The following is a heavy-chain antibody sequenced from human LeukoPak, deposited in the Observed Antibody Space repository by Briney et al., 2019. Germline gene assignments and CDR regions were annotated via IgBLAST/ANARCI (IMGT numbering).Heavy chain of an antibody. Sequence: GGSLRLSCAASGFTFSSYSMNWVRQAPGKGLEWVSSISSSSSYVYYADSVKGRFTISRDNAENSLFPQMNSLRAEDTAVYYCARDGGHCSGGSCYYDYYYYYYMDVWGKGTTVTVSS. CDR1: GFTFSSYS. D-gene: IGHD2-15*01. CDR3: ARDGGHCSGGSCYYDYYYYYYMDV. CDR2: ISSSSSYV. V-gene: IGHV3-21*01. J-gene: IGHJ6*03.